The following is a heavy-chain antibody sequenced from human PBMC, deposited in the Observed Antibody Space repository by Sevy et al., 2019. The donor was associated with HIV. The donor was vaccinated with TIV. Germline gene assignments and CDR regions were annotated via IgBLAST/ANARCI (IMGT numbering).Heavy chain of an antibody. CDR2: IKQDGSEK. D-gene: IGHD3-10*01. CDR1: GFTFSSYC. V-gene: IGHV3-7*01. CDR3: AKFGPYYYGSGSDFDY. Sequence: GGSLRLSCAASGFTFSSYCMSWVRQAPGKGLEWVANIKQDGSEKYYVDSVKGRFTISRDNAKNSLYLQMNSLRAEDTAVYYCAKFGPYYYGSGSDFDYWGQGTLVTVSS. J-gene: IGHJ4*02.